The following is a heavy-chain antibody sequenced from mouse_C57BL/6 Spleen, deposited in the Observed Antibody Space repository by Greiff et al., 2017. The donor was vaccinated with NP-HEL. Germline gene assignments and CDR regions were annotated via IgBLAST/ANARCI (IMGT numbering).Heavy chain of an antibody. D-gene: IGHD2-1*01. CDR2: ISSGGSYT. Sequence: EVQLVESGGDLVKPGGSLKLSCAASGFTFSSYGMSWVRQTPDKRLEWVATISSGGSYTYYPDSVKGRFTISRDNAKNTLYLQMSSLKSEDTAMYYCATHYGNYEGFAYWGQGTLVTVSA. V-gene: IGHV5-6*01. J-gene: IGHJ3*01. CDR3: ATHYGNYEGFAY. CDR1: GFTFSSYG.